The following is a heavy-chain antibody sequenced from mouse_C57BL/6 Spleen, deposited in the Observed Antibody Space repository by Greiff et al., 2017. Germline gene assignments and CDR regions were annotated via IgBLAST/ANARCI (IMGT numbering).Heavy chain of an antibody. Sequence: QVQLQQSGAELARPGASVKLSCKASGYTFTSYGISWVKQRTGQGLEWIGEIYPRSGNTYYNEKFKGKATLTADKSSSTAYMELRSLTSEDSAVYFCARGGIDDGPWYFDYWGQGTTRTVSS. CDR2: IYPRSGNT. CDR1: GYTFTSYG. D-gene: IGHD2-3*01. V-gene: IGHV1-81*01. J-gene: IGHJ2*01. CDR3: ARGGIDDGPWYFDY.